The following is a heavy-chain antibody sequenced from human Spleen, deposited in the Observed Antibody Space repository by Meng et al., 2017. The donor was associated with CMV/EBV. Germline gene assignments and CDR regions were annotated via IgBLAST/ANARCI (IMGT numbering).Heavy chain of an antibody. D-gene: IGHD3-10*01. J-gene: IGHJ6*02. V-gene: IGHV3-23*01. CDR1: IFNFNNYA. CDR3: AKVGDYFSYYAMDV. Sequence: GESLKISCVASIFNFNNYAMTWVRQAPGKGLEWVSGISGSGDSGSAYYADSVEGRFTISRDNSKNTLFLQMNSLRAEDTAVYYCAKVGDYFSYYAMDVWGQGTAVTVSS. CDR2: ISGSGDSGSA.